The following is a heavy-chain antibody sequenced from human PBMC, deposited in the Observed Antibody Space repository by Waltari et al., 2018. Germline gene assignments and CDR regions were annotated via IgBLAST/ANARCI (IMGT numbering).Heavy chain of an antibody. CDR1: GGSISSSSYY. D-gene: IGHD4-4*01. J-gene: IGHJ5*02. V-gene: IGHV4-39*07. CDR3: ARDPTVVTTLGFDP. Sequence: QLQLQESGPGLVKPSEPLSLTCTVSGGSISSSSYYCGWIRQTPGKGLEGIGSIYYSGSTYYNPSLKSRVTISVDTSKNQFSLKLSSVTAADTAVYYCARDPTVVTTLGFDPWGQGTLVTVSS. CDR2: IYYSGST.